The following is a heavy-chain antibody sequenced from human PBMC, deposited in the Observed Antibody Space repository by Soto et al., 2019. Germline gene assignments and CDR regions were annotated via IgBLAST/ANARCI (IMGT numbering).Heavy chain of an antibody. Sequence: GGSRRRSWAASGFIFSTYWMSWGRQAPGKGLEWVANIKQYGSEKYYVDSVKRRFTISRDNAKNSLYLQMNTLRAEDTAVYYCARGGRRSGSYADAFDIWGQGTMVTVSS. CDR1: GFIFSTYW. J-gene: IGHJ3*02. CDR2: IKQYGSEK. V-gene: IGHV3-7*03. CDR3: ARGGRRSGSYADAFDI. D-gene: IGHD1-26*01.